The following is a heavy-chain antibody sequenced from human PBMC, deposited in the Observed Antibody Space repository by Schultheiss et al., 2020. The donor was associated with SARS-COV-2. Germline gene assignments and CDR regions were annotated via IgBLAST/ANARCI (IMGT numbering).Heavy chain of an antibody. D-gene: IGHD6-19*01. Sequence: GESLKISCKASGGTFSSYAISWVRQAPGQGLEWMGWISAYNGNTNYAQKLQGRVTMTTDTSTSTAYMELSSLRSEDTAVYYCARSRRIAVAGPPGYWGQGTLVTGSS. CDR1: GGTFSSYA. J-gene: IGHJ4*02. V-gene: IGHV1-18*01. CDR3: ARSRRIAVAGPPGY. CDR2: ISAYNGNT.